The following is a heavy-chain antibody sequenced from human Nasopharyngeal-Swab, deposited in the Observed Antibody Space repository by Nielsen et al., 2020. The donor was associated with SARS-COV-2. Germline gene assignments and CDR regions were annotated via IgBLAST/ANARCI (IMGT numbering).Heavy chain of an antibody. CDR1: GFTFDDYA. CDR2: ISWNSGSI. V-gene: IGHV3-9*01. D-gene: IGHD7-27*01. Sequence: GGSLRLSCAASGFTFDDYAMHWVRQAPGKGLEWVSGISWNSGSIGYADSVKGRFTISRDNAKNSLYLQMNSLRAEDTALYYCAKTGEDTFDYWGQGTLVTVSS. J-gene: IGHJ4*02. CDR3: AKTGEDTFDY.